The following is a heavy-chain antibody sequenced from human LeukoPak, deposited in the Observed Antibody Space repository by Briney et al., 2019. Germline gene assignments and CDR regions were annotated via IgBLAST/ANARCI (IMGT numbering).Heavy chain of an antibody. J-gene: IGHJ6*02. D-gene: IGHD3-22*01. CDR3: AKASMDYYDSSGYYFYYYYGMDV. CDR2: ISSSGTTI. Sequence: GSLRLSXTXSGFTFNDYYMSWIRQAPGKGLEWVSYISSSGTTIYYADSVKGRFTISRDNSKNTLYLQMNSLRAEDTAVYYCAKASMDYYDSSGYYFYYYYGMDVWGQGTTVTVSS. CDR1: GFTFNDYY. V-gene: IGHV3-11*01.